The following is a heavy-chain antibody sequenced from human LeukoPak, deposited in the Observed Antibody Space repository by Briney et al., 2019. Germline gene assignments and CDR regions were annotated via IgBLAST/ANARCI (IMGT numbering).Heavy chain of an antibody. J-gene: IGHJ3*02. CDR3: SRHILLWFGEPTYDAFDI. V-gene: IGHV3-73*01. CDR2: IRSKANSYAT. Sequence: GGSLRLSCAASGFTFSGSAMHWARQASGKGLEWVGRIRSKANSYATAYAASVKGRFTISRDDSKNTAYLQMNSLKTEDTAVYYCSRHILLWFGEPTYDAFDIWGQGTMVTVSS. CDR1: GFTFSGSA. D-gene: IGHD3-10*01.